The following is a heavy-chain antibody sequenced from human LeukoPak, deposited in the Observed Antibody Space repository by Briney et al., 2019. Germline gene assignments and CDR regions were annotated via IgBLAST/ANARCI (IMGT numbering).Heavy chain of an antibody. CDR3: ASTFYGSGSYCRNY. CDR1: GYSISSGYY. CDR2: IYHSGST. Sequence: SSETLSLTCAVSGYSISSGYYWGWIRQPPGKGLEWIGSIYHSGSTYYNPSLKSRVTISVDTSKNQFSLKLSSVTAADTAVYYCASTFYGSGSYCRNYWGQGTLVTVSS. V-gene: IGHV4-38-2*01. D-gene: IGHD3-10*01. J-gene: IGHJ4*02.